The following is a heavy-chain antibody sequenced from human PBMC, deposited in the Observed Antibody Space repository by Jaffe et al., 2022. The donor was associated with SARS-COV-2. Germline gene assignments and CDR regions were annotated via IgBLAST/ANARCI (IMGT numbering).Heavy chain of an antibody. V-gene: IGHV3-15*01. CDR2: IKSKTAGGTT. CDR1: GFTFSDAW. D-gene: IGHD1-26*01. CDR3: ATDFRWDLFISPG. Sequence: EVQLVESGGGLVKPGGSLRLSCAASGFTFSDAWMSWVRQAPGKGLEWVGRIKSKTAGGTTENAAPVKGRFTISRDDSKNTLYLQMNSLKTEDTAVYYCATDFRWDLFISPGWGQGTLVTVSS. J-gene: IGHJ4*02.